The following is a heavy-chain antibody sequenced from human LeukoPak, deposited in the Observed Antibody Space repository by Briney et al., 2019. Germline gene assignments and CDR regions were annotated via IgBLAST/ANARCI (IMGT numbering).Heavy chain of an antibody. J-gene: IGHJ4*02. V-gene: IGHV4-34*01. D-gene: IGHD6-13*01. CDR2: INHSGST. CDR1: GGSFSGYY. CDR3: ARALWSSSITGDY. Sequence: SETLSLTCAVYGGSFSGYYWSWIRQPPGKGLEWIGEINHSGSTNYNTSLKSRVTISVDTSKNQFSLKLSSVTAADTAVYYCARALWSSSITGDYWGQGTLVTVSS.